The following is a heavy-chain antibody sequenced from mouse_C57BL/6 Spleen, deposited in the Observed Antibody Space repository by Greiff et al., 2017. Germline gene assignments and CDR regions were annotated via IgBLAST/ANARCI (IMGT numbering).Heavy chain of an antibody. J-gene: IGHJ4*01. V-gene: IGHV1-15*01. CDR2: IDPETGGT. CDR3: TRSEDY. CDR1: GYTFTDYE. Sequence: VQLQESGAELVRPGASVTLSCKASGYTFTDYEMNWVKHTPVHGLEWIGAIDPETGGTAYNQKFKGKAILTADKSSSTAYMELRSLTSEDSAVYYCTRSEDYWGQRTSGSFSS.